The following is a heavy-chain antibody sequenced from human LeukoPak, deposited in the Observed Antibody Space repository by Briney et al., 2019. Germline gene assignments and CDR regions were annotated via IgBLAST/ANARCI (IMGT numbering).Heavy chain of an antibody. Sequence: SVKVSCKASGGTFSSYAISWVRQAPGQGLEWMGRIIPILGIANYAQKFQGRVTITADKSTSTAYMELSSLRSEDTAVYYCARDEYSYGPKTDYWGQGTLVTVPS. D-gene: IGHD5-18*01. CDR3: ARDEYSYGPKTDY. J-gene: IGHJ4*02. CDR1: GGTFSSYA. V-gene: IGHV1-69*04. CDR2: IIPILGIA.